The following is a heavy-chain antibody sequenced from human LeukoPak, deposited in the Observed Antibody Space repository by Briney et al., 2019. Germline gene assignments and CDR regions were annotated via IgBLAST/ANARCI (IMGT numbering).Heavy chain of an antibody. Sequence: LETLSLTCTVSGGSISSSSYYWGWIRQPPGKGLEWIGSIYFGGSTYYNPSLKSRVTISVDTSKNQFSLKLSSVTAADTAVYYCASDDPVAGTDYWGQGSLVTVSS. CDR2: IYFGGST. D-gene: IGHD6-19*01. J-gene: IGHJ4*02. CDR3: ASDDPVAGTDY. V-gene: IGHV4-39*07. CDR1: GGSISSSSYY.